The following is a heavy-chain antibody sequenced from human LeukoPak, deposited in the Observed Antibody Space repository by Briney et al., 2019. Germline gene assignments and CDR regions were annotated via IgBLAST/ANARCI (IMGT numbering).Heavy chain of an antibody. D-gene: IGHD3-22*01. J-gene: IGHJ3*02. CDR3: ARAGSDYDSSGYYPPDAFDI. V-gene: IGHV4-59*01. CDR1: GGSISSYY. Sequence: SETLSLTCTVSGGSISSYYWSWIRQPAGKGLEWIGYIYYSGSTNYNPSLKSRVTISVDTSKNQFSLKLSSVTAADTAVYYCARAGSDYDSSGYYPPDAFDIWGQGTMVTVSS. CDR2: IYYSGST.